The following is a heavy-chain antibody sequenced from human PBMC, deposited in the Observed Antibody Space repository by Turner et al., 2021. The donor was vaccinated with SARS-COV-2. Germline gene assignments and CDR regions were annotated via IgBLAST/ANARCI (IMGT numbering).Heavy chain of an antibody. D-gene: IGHD1-26*01. CDR3: ARCGVGATYYIDY. Sequence: EVQRVESGGGLVQPGGSLRLSCAASGFTDSSNYMSWVRQAPGKGLEWVSVIYTGGSTYYADSVKGRFTISRDNSKHTLYLQMNSLRAEDTAVSYCARCGVGATYYIDYWGQGTLVTVSS. CDR2: IYTGGST. J-gene: IGHJ4*02. V-gene: IGHV3-66*01. CDR1: GFTDSSNY.